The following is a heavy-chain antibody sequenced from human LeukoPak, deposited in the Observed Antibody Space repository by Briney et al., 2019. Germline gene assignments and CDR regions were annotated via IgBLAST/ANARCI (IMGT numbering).Heavy chain of an antibody. Sequence: SETLSLSCTVSGGSISSYHSSWIRQPAGKGLEWIGRIYSSGSTNYNPSLKSRVTMSVDTSKNQFSLKLSSMTAADTAVYYCARGVTTVTQLDVWGQEGTLTVSS. CDR2: IYSSGST. V-gene: IGHV4-4*07. J-gene: IGHJ6*02. CDR3: ARGVTTVTQLDV. CDR1: GGSISSYH. D-gene: IGHD4-17*01.